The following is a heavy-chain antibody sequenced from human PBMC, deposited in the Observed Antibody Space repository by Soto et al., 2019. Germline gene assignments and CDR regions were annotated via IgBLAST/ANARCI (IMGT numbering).Heavy chain of an antibody. D-gene: IGHD1-26*01. CDR3: ARGGSLNWYFDL. CDR2: INSDGSST. CDR1: GFTFSSYW. J-gene: IGHJ2*01. V-gene: IGHV3-74*01. Sequence: EVPLVESGGGLVQPGGSLRLSCAASGFTFSSYWMHWVRQAPGKGLVWVSRINSDGSSTSYADSVKGRFTISRDNAKSTLYLQMNSLRAADTAVYYCARGGSLNWYFDLWGRGTLVTVSS.